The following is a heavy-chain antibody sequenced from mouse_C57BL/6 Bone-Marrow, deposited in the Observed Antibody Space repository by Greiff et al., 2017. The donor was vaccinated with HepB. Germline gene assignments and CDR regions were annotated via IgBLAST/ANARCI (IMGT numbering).Heavy chain of an antibody. CDR3: ARYYYGSSLYAMDY. D-gene: IGHD1-1*01. J-gene: IGHJ4*01. CDR1: GFTFSDYY. Sequence: EVHLVESGGGLVQPGGSLKLSCAASGFTFSDYYMYWVRQTPEKRLEWVAYISNGGGSTYYPDTVKGRFTISRDNAKNTLYLQMSRLKSEDTAMYYCARYYYGSSLYAMDYWGQGTSVTVSS. CDR2: ISNGGGST. V-gene: IGHV5-12*01.